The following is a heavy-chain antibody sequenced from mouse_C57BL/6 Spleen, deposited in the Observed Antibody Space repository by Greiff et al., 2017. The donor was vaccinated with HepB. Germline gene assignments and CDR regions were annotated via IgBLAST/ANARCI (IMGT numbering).Heavy chain of an antibody. J-gene: IGHJ1*03. V-gene: IGHV1-78*01. CDR1: GYTFTDHT. CDR2: IYPRDGSN. Sequence: VQLQQSDAELVKPGASVKISCKVSGYTFTDHTIHWMKQRPEQGLEWIGYIYPRDGSNKYNEKFKGKATLTADKYSSTAYMQLNSLTSEDSAVYFCAREAYYYGSSYEDWYFDVWGTGTTVTVSS. D-gene: IGHD1-1*01. CDR3: AREAYYYGSSYEDWYFDV.